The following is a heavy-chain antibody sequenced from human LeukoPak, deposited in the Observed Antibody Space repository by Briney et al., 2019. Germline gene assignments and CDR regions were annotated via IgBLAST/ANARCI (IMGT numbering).Heavy chain of an antibody. Sequence: GESLKISCAASGFIFSNAWMSWVRQAPGKGLEWVGRIRSKTDGGTTDYAAPVKGRFTISRDDSKNTLYLQMNSLKSEDTAVYYCGGVKHYFDYWGQGILVAVSS. CDR2: IRSKTDGGTT. CDR3: GGVKHYFDY. D-gene: IGHD3-10*01. J-gene: IGHJ4*02. V-gene: IGHV3-15*01. CDR1: GFIFSNAW.